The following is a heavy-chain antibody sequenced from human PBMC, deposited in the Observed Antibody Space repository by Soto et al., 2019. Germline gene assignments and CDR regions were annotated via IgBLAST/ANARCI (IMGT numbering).Heavy chain of an antibody. D-gene: IGHD3-9*01. Sequence: PGGSLRLSCSASGFNFIEYSMHWVRQTPGKGLQYVSTISSDGDITYYADSVKGRFTISRDNSKNTLYLQMNSLRPEDTAVYYCVKVSTFYDILTGYYSTNFFDPWGQGTLVTVSS. J-gene: IGHJ5*02. CDR1: GFNFIEYS. CDR3: VKVSTFYDILTGYYSTNFFDP. V-gene: IGHV3-64D*06. CDR2: ISSDGDIT.